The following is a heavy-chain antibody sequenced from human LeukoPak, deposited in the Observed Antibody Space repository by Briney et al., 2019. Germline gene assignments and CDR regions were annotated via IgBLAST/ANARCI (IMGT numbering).Heavy chain of an antibody. V-gene: IGHV4-34*01. CDR3: ARRAAIMVRGQYNWFDP. D-gene: IGHD3-10*01. Sequence: KPSETLSLTCAVYGGSFSGYYWSWIRQPPGKGLEWIGEINHSGSTNYNPSLKSRVTISVDTSKNQFSLKLSSVTAADTAVYYCARRAAIMVRGQYNWFDPWGQGTLVTVSS. J-gene: IGHJ5*02. CDR1: GGSFSGYY. CDR2: INHSGST.